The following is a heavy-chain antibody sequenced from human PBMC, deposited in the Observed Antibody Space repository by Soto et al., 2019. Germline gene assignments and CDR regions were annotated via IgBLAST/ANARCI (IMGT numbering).Heavy chain of an antibody. CDR2: IDWDDDK. CDR3: ARHGPRVYYDNSDYYYYGMDV. D-gene: IGHD3-22*01. V-gene: IGHV2-70*01. Sequence: SGPTLVNPTQTLTLTCTFSGFSLSTSGMCVSWIRQPPGKALEWLALIDWDDDKYYSTSLKTRLTISKDTSKNQVVLTMTNMDPVDTAMYYCARHGPRVYYDNSDYYYYGMDVWGQGTTVTVSS. J-gene: IGHJ6*02. CDR1: GFSLSTSGMC.